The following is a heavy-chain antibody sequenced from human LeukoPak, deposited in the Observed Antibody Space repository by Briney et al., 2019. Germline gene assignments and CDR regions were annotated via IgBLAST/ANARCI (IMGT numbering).Heavy chain of an antibody. D-gene: IGHD3-22*01. J-gene: IGHJ4*02. CDR3: ARDLYYDSSGYLTLFDY. CDR2: IYYSGST. V-gene: IGHV4-59*01. Sequence: SETLSLTCTVSGSSISSYYWSWIRQPPGKGLEWIGYIYYSGSTNYNPSLKSRVTISVDTSKNQFSLKLSSVTAADTAVYYCARDLYYDSSGYLTLFDYWGQGTLVTVSS. CDR1: GSSISSYY.